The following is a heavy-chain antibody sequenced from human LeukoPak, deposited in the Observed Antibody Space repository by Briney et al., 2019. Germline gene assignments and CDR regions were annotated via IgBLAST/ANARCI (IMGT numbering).Heavy chain of an antibody. CDR2: MNPNSGNT. Sequence: GASVKVSCKASGYTFTSYDINWVRQATGQGLEWMGWMNPNSGNTSYAQKFQGRVTMTRNTSISTAYMELSSLRSEDTAVYYCARVKMVRGALKNYYYYFGMDVWGQGTTVTVSS. CDR1: GYTFTSYD. CDR3: ARVKMVRGALKNYYYYFGMDV. V-gene: IGHV1-8*01. D-gene: IGHD3-10*01. J-gene: IGHJ6*02.